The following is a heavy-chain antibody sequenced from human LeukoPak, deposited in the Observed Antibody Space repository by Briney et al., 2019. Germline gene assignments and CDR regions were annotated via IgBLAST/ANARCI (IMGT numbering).Heavy chain of an antibody. CDR1: GFTFSSYW. V-gene: IGHV3-7*01. Sequence: GGSLRLSCAASGFTFSSYWMSWVRQAPGKGLEWVANIKQDGSEKYYVDSVKGRFTISRDNAKNSLYLQMNSLRAEDTAVYYCARGGGGGSGWYYFNSYFDYWGQGTLVTVSS. CDR2: IKQDGSEK. CDR3: ARGGGGGSGWYYFNSYFDY. J-gene: IGHJ4*02. D-gene: IGHD6-19*01.